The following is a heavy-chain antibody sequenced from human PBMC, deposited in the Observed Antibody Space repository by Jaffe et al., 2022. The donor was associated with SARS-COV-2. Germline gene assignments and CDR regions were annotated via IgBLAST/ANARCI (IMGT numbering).Heavy chain of an antibody. D-gene: IGHD3-22*01. Sequence: EVQLVQSGAEVKEPGESLRISCKASGYRLTSYWINWVRQMPGKGLEWMGRINPSDSYSTYSPSFQGHVTISADKSISTAYLQWSSLKASDTAMYYCAGQNYYDSRRSMDVWGQGTTVTVSS. CDR1: GYRLTSYW. V-gene: IGHV5-10-1*03. CDR3: AGQNYYDSRRSMDV. CDR2: INPSDSYS. J-gene: IGHJ6*02.